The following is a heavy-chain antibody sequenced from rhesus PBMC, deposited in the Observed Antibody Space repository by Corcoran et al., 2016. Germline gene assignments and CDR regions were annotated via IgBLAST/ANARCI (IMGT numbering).Heavy chain of an antibody. V-gene: IGHV4-65*01. CDR1: GGSISSSNW. J-gene: IGHJ4*01. CDR2: ISGSSGST. Sequence: QVQLQESGPGLVKPSETLSLTCAVSGGSISSSNWWSWNPQPPGQGLEWIGYISGSSGSTYYNPSLKSRVTLAVDTSKNQRSLKLSSVTAADTAVYYCARYTLRGFDYWGQGVLVTVSS. D-gene: IGHD3S6*01. CDR3: ARYTLRGFDY.